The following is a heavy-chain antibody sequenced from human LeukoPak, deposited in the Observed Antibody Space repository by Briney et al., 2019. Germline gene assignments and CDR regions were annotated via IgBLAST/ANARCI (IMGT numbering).Heavy chain of an antibody. J-gene: IGHJ4*02. CDR2: ISGSGGST. D-gene: IGHD3-22*01. Sequence: GGSLRLSCAASGFTFSSYAMSWVRQAPGKGLEWVSAISGSGGSTYYADSVKGRFTISRDNSKNTLYLQMNSLRAEDTAVYYCAKTPNYYYDSSGYYYFDYWGQGTLVAVSS. CDR3: AKTPNYYYDSSGYYYFDY. CDR1: GFTFSSYA. V-gene: IGHV3-23*01.